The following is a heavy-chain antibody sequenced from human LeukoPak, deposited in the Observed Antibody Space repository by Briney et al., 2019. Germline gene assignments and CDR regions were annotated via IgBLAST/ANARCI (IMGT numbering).Heavy chain of an antibody. CDR3: ARPYFYDSSAYSAY. V-gene: IGHV3-21*01. D-gene: IGHD3-22*01. CDR2: SSSSSSYI. CDR1: GFTFSSYS. Sequence: GGSLRLSCAASGFTFSSYSMNWVRKAPGQGLEWVSSSSSSSSYIYYADSVKGRFTISRDNAKNSLFLQMNSLRAEDTAVYYCARPYFYDSSAYSAYWGQGTLVTVSS. J-gene: IGHJ4*02.